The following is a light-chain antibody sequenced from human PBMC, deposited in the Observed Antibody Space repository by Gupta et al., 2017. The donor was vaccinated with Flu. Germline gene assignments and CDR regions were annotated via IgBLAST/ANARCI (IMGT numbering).Light chain of an antibody. CDR2: RNN. J-gene: IGLJ2*01. Sequence: QSVLTPPPSASGALGQRVNISSSGSSSNIGSNYVYWYQQLPGTAPKLLIYRNNQRPSRVPDRFSGSKSGTSASLAISGLRSEDEADYYCAAWDDSLSVVFGGGTKLTVL. V-gene: IGLV1-47*01. CDR1: SSNIGSNY. CDR3: AAWDDSLSVV.